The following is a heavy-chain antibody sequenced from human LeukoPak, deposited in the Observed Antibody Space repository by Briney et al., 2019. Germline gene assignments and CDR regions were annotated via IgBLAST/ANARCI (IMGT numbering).Heavy chain of an antibody. V-gene: IGHV3-15*01. J-gene: IGHJ6*03. CDR3: TTYYYGSGSYYTNFYMDV. CDR1: GFAFSNAW. D-gene: IGHD3-10*01. Sequence: PGGSLRLSCAASGFAFSNAWMSWVRQAPGKGLEWVGHIKSKTDSGTTNYAATVKGRFTISRDDSKNTLFLQMSSLKTEDTAVYYCTTYYYGSGSYYTNFYMDVWGKGTTVTVSS. CDR2: IKSKTDSGTT.